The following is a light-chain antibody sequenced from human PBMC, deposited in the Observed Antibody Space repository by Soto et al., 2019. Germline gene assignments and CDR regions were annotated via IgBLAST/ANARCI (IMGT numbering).Light chain of an antibody. CDR3: QHYNSYSEA. CDR1: QTISSW. Sequence: DIQMTQSPSTLSGSVGDRVTITCRASQTISSWLAWYQQKPGKAPKLLTYKASTLKSGVPSRFSGSGSGTEFTLTISSLQLDDFATYFCQHYNSYSEAFGQGTKVELK. CDR2: KAS. J-gene: IGKJ1*01. V-gene: IGKV1-5*03.